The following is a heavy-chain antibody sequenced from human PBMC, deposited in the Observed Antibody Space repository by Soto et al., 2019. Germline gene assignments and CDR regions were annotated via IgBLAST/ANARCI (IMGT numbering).Heavy chain of an antibody. CDR1: GFTFSNYV. CDR3: ARDSGSSWYYYYGMDV. D-gene: IGHD6-13*01. CDR2: INSNGSST. J-gene: IGHJ6*02. V-gene: IGHV3-74*01. Sequence: GGSLRLSCAASGFTFSNYVMSWVRQAPGKGLVWVSRINSNGSSTSYADSVKGRFTISRDNAKNTLYLQMNSLRAEDTAVYYCARDSGSSWYYYYGMDVWGQGTTVTVSS.